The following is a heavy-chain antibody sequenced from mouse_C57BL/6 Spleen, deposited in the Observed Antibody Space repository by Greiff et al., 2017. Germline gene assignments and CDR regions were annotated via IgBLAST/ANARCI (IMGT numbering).Heavy chain of an antibody. J-gene: IGHJ4*01. Sequence: QVQLKQSGAELARPGASVKLSCKASGYTFTSYGISWVKQRTGQGLEWIGEIYPRSGNTYYNVKFKGKATLTADKSSSTAYMELRSLTSEDSAVYFCARRGYGNPYAMDYWGQGTSVTVSS. V-gene: IGHV1-81*01. CDR1: GYTFTSYG. CDR2: IYPRSGNT. D-gene: IGHD2-1*01. CDR3: ARRGYGNPYAMDY.